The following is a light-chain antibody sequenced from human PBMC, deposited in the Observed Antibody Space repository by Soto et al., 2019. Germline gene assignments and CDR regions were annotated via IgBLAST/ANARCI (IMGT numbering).Light chain of an antibody. J-gene: IGKJ5*01. CDR1: QSLLHSNGYSY. V-gene: IGKV2-28*01. Sequence: EIVMTQSPLSLSVTPGESASISCRSSQSLLHSNGYSYFDWYLQKPGQSPQLLIYLGSNRASGVXDXXSGSGSGTDFTLKISSVEAEDVGVYYCMQALQTPLTFGQGTRLEIK. CDR2: LGS. CDR3: MQALQTPLT.